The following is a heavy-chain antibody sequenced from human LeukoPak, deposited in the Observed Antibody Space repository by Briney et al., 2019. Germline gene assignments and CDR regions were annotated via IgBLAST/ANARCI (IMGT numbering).Heavy chain of an antibody. CDR1: GFTFSSYA. CDR3: ATIFGVVTTFDY. V-gene: IGHV3-30-3*01. J-gene: IGHJ4*02. CDR2: ISYDGSNK. Sequence: GGSLRLSCAASGFTFSSYAMHWVRQAPGKGLEWVAVISYDGSNKYYADSVKARFTISRDNSKNTLYLRMNSLRAEDTAVYYCATIFGVVTTFDYWGQGTLVTVSS. D-gene: IGHD3-3*01.